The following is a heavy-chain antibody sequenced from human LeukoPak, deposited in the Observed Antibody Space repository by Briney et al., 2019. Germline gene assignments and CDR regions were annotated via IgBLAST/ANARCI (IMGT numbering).Heavy chain of an antibody. J-gene: IGHJ4*02. D-gene: IGHD1-1*01. V-gene: IGHV3-23*01. CDR3: AKNWNGNYFDS. Sequence: LPGGSLRLSCAASGFTFSNYAMSWIRQAAGKGLEWVSTISGSGGSTYYADSVKGRFTISRDNSKNTLSLQMNSLRAEDTALYYCAKNWNGNYFDSWGQGTLVTVSS. CDR1: GFTFSNYA. CDR2: ISGSGGST.